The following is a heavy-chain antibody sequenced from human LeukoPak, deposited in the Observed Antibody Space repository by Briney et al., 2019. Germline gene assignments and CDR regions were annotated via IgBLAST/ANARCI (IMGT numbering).Heavy chain of an antibody. CDR1: GSTFSHYG. CDR2: IWSDGTNQ. V-gene: IGHV3-33*06. CDR3: AKDAQRGFDYSNSLEY. D-gene: IGHD4-11*01. J-gene: IGHJ4*02. Sequence: RAGGSLRLSRAASGSTFSHYGFHWVRQAPGKGLEWVAVIWSDGTNQFYADSVKGRFTISRDSSQKTVYLEMHSLRTEDTAMYYCAKDAQRGFDYSNSLEYWGPGTLVTVSS.